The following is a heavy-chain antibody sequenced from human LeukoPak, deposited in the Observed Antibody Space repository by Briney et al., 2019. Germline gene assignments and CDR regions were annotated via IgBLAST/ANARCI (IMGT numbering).Heavy chain of an antibody. Sequence: ASVKVSCRASGYTFTGYYMHWVRQAPGQGLEWMGWINPNSGGTNYAQKFQGRVTMTRDTSISTAYMELSRLRSDDTAVYYCARELGYSSSWYVDYWGQGTLVTVSS. V-gene: IGHV1-2*02. CDR3: ARELGYSSSWYVDY. CDR2: INPNSGGT. CDR1: GYTFTGYY. D-gene: IGHD6-13*01. J-gene: IGHJ4*02.